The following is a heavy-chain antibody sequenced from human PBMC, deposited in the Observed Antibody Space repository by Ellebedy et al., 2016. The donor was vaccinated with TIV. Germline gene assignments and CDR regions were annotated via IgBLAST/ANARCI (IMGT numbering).Heavy chain of an antibody. J-gene: IGHJ4*02. V-gene: IGHV3-53*01. CDR3: ARDTHSYVRFDY. CDR2: IYSGGST. D-gene: IGHD5-18*01. CDR1: GFTVSNNY. Sequence: GESLKISCAASGFTVSNNYISWVRQAPGKGLEWVSVIYSGGSTYYADSVKGRFTISRDNSKNTLYLQMDSLRAEDTAMYFCARDTHSYVRFDYWGQGTLVTVSS.